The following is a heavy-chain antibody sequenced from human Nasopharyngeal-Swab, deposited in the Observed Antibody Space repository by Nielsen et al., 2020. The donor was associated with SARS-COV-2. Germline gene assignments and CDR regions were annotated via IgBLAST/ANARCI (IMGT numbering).Heavy chain of an antibody. CDR1: GGSISSGGYY. D-gene: IGHD6-13*01. Sequence: LRLSCTVSGGSISSGGYYWSWIRQHPGKGLEWIGYIYYSGSTYYNPSLKSRVTISVDTSKNQFSLKLSSVTAADTAVYYCASLPHIAAAGTGNDYWGQGTLVTVSS. J-gene: IGHJ4*02. CDR3: ASLPHIAAAGTGNDY. CDR2: IYYSGST. V-gene: IGHV4-31*03.